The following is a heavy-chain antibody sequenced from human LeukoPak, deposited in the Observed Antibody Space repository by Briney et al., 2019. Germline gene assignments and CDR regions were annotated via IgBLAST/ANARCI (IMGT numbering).Heavy chain of an antibody. CDR3: ARERRDGYKVYFDY. D-gene: IGHD5-24*01. J-gene: IGHJ4*02. V-gene: IGHV4-59*01. CDR2: IYYSGST. CDR1: GGSISSYY. Sequence: SETLSLTCTVSGGSISSYYWSWIRQPPGKGLEWIGYIYYSGSTNYNPSLKSRVTISVDTSKNQFSLRLSSVTAADTAVYYCARERRDGYKVYFDYWGQGTLVTVSS.